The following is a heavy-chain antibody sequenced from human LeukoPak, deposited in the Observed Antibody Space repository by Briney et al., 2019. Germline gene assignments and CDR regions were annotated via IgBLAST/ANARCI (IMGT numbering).Heavy chain of an antibody. CDR3: ARELYSSNWLSWFDP. J-gene: IGHJ5*01. CDR1: GFTFDRFS. D-gene: IGHD6-13*01. CDR2: ISDSGDYK. V-gene: IGHV3-21*01. Sequence: GGSLRLSCAASGFTFDRFSMNWVRQAPGKGLEWVSSISDSGDYKHYADSVKGRCTISRDNAKNSLYLQMDSLRAEDTAVYYCARELYSSNWLSWFDPWGPGTLVTVSS.